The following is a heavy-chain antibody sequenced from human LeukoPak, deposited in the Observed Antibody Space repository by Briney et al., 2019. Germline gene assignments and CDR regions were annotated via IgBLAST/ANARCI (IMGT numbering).Heavy chain of an antibody. V-gene: IGHV1-18*01. D-gene: IGHD3-10*01. CDR2: ISAYNGNT. CDR3: ARLGSYGSGSYYNVAGYNWFDP. CDR1: GYTFTSYG. J-gene: IGHJ5*02. Sequence: GASVKVSCKTSGYTFTSYGISWVRQAPGQGLEWMGWISAYNGNTHSAQKLQGRVTMTTDTSTSTAYMELRSLRSDDTAVYYCARLGSYGSGSYYNVAGYNWFDPWGQGTLVTVSS.